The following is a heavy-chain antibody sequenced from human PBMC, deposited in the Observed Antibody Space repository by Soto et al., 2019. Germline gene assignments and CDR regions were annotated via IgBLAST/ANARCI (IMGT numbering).Heavy chain of an antibody. CDR2: ISFDGTTK. CDR1: GFPFYNYG. Sequence: GGSLRLSCSVSGFPFYNYGINWVRQAPGKGLEWVAIISFDGTTKVYASSVKGRFTISRDNSKNTVFLQMNGLRVEDTAVYYCANDATYYYNTLPRAYFDSRGQGTPVTDSS. J-gene: IGHJ4*02. V-gene: IGHV3-30*18. D-gene: IGHD3-22*01. CDR3: ANDATYYYNTLPRAYFDS.